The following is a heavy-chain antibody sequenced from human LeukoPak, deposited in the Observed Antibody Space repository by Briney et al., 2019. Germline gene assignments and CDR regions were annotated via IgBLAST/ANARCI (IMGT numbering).Heavy chain of an antibody. J-gene: IGHJ5*02. Sequence: ASVKVSCKVSGYTLTELSMHWVRQTPGKGLEWMGGFDPEDGETIYAQKFQGRVIMTEDTSTDTAYMELSSLRSEDTAAYYCATSLVPDSSGYYQNWFDPWGQGTLVTVSS. V-gene: IGHV1-24*01. CDR1: GYTLTELS. CDR3: ATSLVPDSSGYYQNWFDP. CDR2: FDPEDGET. D-gene: IGHD3-22*01.